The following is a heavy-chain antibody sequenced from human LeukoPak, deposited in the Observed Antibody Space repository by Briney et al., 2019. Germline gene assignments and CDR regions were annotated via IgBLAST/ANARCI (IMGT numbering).Heavy chain of an antibody. Sequence: GGSLRLSCVASGFPFTTYGMNWVRQAPGKGLEWVSSISSSGSYIYFADSVKGRFTISRDNAKNSVYLQLNSLRADDTAVYYCAREPGPAAPLVHYWGQGTLVTVSS. CDR1: GFPFTTYG. V-gene: IGHV3-21*01. D-gene: IGHD2-2*01. J-gene: IGHJ4*02. CDR2: ISSSGSYI. CDR3: AREPGPAAPLVHY.